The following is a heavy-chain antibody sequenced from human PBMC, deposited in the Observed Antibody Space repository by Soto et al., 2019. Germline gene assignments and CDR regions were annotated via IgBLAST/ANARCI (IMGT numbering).Heavy chain of an antibody. D-gene: IGHD2-21*01. CDR1: GYIFTTYP. Sequence: QVQLVQSGAEVKKPGASVKVSCKASGYIFTTYPIHWVRQAPGQGLEWMGWINADNGDTKYSQKFQDRVAITRDTSASTAYLELSSLRSEDTAVYYCTRAPRGENWGQGTLVTVSS. CDR3: TRAPRGEN. V-gene: IGHV1-3*01. CDR2: INADNGDT. J-gene: IGHJ1*01.